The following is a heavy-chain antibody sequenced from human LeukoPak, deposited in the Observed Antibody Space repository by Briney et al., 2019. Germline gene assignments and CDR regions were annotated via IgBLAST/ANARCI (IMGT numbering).Heavy chain of an antibody. CDR3: AKGRCSGVGCDSFHS. J-gene: IGHJ4*02. CDR1: GGPISGYY. CDR2: ISDDSSFT. Sequence: QPSETLSLTCTVSGGPISGYYWNWVRQAPGKGLECISTISDDSSFTYYADSAKGRSAISRDDSKNTLYLQMNNLKVEDTAVYYCAKGRCSGVGCDSFHSWGQGALVTVSS. V-gene: IGHV3-23*01. D-gene: IGHD2-15*01.